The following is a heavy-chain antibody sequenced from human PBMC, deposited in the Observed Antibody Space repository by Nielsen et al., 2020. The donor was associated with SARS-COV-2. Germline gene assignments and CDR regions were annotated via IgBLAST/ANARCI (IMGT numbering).Heavy chain of an antibody. Sequence: GGSLRLSCAASGFTFSSYWMSWVRQAPGKGLEWVANIKQDGSEKYYVDSVKGRFTISRDNSKNTLYLQMNSLRAEDTAVYYCAKEIFSTIFGVVKVYYYYGMDVWGQGTTVTVSS. D-gene: IGHD3-3*01. CDR3: AKEIFSTIFGVVKVYYYYGMDV. V-gene: IGHV3-7*05. J-gene: IGHJ6*02. CDR1: GFTFSSYW. CDR2: IKQDGSEK.